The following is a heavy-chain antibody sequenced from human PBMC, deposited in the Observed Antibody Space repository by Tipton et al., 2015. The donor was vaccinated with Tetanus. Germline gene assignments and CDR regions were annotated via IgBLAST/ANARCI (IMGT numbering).Heavy chain of an antibody. J-gene: IGHJ4*02. CDR2: ISYSSGTI. CDR3: ARDTYNWNRVLGNFDY. V-gene: IGHV3-48*01. CDR1: GFTFTSYS. D-gene: IGHD1-20*01. Sequence: SLRLSCAASGFTFTSYSMNWARQAPGKGLEWVSYISYSSGTIYYADSVQGRFTISRDNAKNSLYLQLNSLRADDTAVYYCARDTYNWNRVLGNFDYWGQGALVTVSS.